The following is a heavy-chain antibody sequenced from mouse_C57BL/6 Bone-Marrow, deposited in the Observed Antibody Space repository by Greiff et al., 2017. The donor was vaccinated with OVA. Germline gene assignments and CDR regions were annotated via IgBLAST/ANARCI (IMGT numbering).Heavy chain of an antibody. CDR3: AREGRKEGVFAY. D-gene: IGHD3-3*01. V-gene: IGHV1-55*01. Sequence: QVQLQQPGAELVKPGASVKMSCKASGYTFTSYWITWVKQRPGQGLEWIGDIYPGSGSTNYNEKFKSKATLTVDTSSSTAYMQLSSLTSEDSAVYYCAREGRKEGVFAYWGQGTLVTVSA. J-gene: IGHJ3*01. CDR2: IYPGSGST. CDR1: GYTFTSYW.